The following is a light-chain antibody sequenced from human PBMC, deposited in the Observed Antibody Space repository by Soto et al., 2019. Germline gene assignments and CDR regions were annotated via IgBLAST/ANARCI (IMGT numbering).Light chain of an antibody. CDR2: DAS. CDR3: QQFHYWWT. V-gene: IGKV3-15*01. Sequence: EIVMTQSPATLSVSPGARATLYCRASQNIDNKLVWYQQKPGKVPRLLIYDASTRATGIPARFSGSGSGTEFTLTIRSLQSEDFAFYYCQQFHYWWTFGQGTKVDIK. J-gene: IGKJ1*01. CDR1: QNIDNK.